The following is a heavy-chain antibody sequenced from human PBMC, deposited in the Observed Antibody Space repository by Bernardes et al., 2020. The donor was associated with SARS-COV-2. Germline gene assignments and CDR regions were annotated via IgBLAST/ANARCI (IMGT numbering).Heavy chain of an antibody. CDR1: GFTFSDYY. D-gene: IGHD6-13*01. CDR3: ARDRRPYSSSWLDY. J-gene: IGHJ4*02. CDR2: ISSSGSTI. Sequence: VGSLRLSCAASGFTFSDYYMSWIRQAPGKGLEWVSYISSSGSTIYYADSVKGRFTISRDNAKNSLYLQMNSLRAEDTAVYYCARDRRPYSSSWLDYWGQGTLVTVSS. V-gene: IGHV3-11*01.